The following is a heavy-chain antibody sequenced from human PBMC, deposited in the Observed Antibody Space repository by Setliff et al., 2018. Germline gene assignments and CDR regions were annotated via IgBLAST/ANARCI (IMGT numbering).Heavy chain of an antibody. D-gene: IGHD3-22*01. CDR2: IYYRGST. CDR3: ARGDGSGYYYILFDF. CDR1: GGSISSSGYY. J-gene: IGHJ4*02. V-gene: IGHV4-39*07. Sequence: PSETLSLTCTVSGGSISSSGYYWGWIRQPPGKGLEWIGSIYYRGSTYYNPSLKSRVTMSVDASKNQFSLKLSSVTAADTAAYYCARGDGSGYYYILFDFWGQGTLVTVSS.